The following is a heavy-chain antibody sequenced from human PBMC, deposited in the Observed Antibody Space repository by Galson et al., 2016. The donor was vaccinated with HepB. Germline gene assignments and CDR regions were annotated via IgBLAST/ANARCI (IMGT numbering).Heavy chain of an antibody. CDR2: IISDGSSK. V-gene: IGHV3-48*01. J-gene: IGHJ4*02. D-gene: IGHD5-24*01. CDR3: VRRRDGYNQGGFDY. CDR1: GFPFSSYS. Sequence: SLRLSCAASGFPFSSYSMNWVRQAPGKGLEWVAYIISDGSSKYYADSVKGRFTISRDDAKNSLYLQMNSLRAEDTAVYYCVRRRDGYNQGGFDYWGQGTLVTVSS.